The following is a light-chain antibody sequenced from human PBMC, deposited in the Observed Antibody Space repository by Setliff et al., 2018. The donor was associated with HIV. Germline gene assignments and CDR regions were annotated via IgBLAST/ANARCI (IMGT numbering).Light chain of an antibody. CDR2: EVF. V-gene: IGLV2-23*02. J-gene: IGLJ1*01. CDR3: CSYAGDSTYV. Sequence: QSVLAQPASVSGSPGQAITISCTGTSSDVGNYNLVSWYQQHPGKAPKLMIYEVFKRPSGISNRFSGSKSGNTASLTISGLQAEDEADYYCCSYAGDSTYVFGTGTKVTVL. CDR1: SSDVGNYNL.